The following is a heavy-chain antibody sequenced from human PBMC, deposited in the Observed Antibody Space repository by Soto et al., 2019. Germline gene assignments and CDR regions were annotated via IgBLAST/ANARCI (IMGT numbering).Heavy chain of an antibody. J-gene: IGHJ5*02. CDR2: ISGSGGST. CDR1: GFTFSSYA. Sequence: GGSLSLSCAASGFTFSSYAMSWVRQAPGKGLEWVSAISGSGGSTYYADSVKGRFTISRDNSKNTLYLQMNSLRAEDTAVYYCAKDRVTGTTRPNWFDPWGQGTLVTVSS. V-gene: IGHV3-23*01. CDR3: AKDRVTGTTRPNWFDP. D-gene: IGHD1-7*01.